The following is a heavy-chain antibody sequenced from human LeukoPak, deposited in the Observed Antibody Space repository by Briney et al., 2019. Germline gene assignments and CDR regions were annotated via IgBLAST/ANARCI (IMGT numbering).Heavy chain of an antibody. CDR2: MHYSRIT. Sequence: PSETLPLTCIVSGLPISSGSHYWAWIPQPPGKGLEWTVSMHYSRITYYNPSLTSRVTISVDTSKNQFSLSLTSVTAADTAVYCCARYPYSDGSVWQAFDYWGQGTLVTVSS. V-gene: IGHV4-39*01. CDR3: ARYPYSDGSVWQAFDY. D-gene: IGHD6-19*01. CDR1: GLPISSGSHY. J-gene: IGHJ4*02.